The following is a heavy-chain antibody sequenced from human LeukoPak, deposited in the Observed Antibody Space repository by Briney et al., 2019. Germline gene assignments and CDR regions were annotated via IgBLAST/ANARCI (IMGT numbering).Heavy chain of an antibody. V-gene: IGHV1-8*03. CDR1: GYTFTSYD. Sequence: ASVKVSCKASGYTFTSYDINWVRQATGQGLEWMGWMNPNSGNTGYAQKFQGRVTITRNTSISTAYMELSSLRSEDTAVYYCARVRKYITIFGVVTNYYMDVWGKGTTVTVSS. CDR2: MNPNSGNT. CDR3: ARVRKYITIFGVVTNYYMDV. D-gene: IGHD3-3*01. J-gene: IGHJ6*03.